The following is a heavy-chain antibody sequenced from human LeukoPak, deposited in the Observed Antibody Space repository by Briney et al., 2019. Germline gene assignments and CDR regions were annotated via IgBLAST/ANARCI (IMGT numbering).Heavy chain of an antibody. D-gene: IGHD5-18*01. J-gene: IGHJ4*02. CDR1: GFTFNTYT. V-gene: IGHV3-48*01. CDR3: AGRPTGYSSGYIH. CDR2: ISGSSGII. Sequence: GGSLRLSCAASGFTFNTYTMNWVRQAPGKGLEWVSYISGSSGIIDYADSVGGRFTISRDNSENIVYLQMNNLRVEDTAVYYCAGRPTGYSSGYIHWGQGTLVTVSS.